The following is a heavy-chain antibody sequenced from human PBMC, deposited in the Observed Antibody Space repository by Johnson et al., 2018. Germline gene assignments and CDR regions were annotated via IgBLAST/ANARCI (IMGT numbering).Heavy chain of an antibody. J-gene: IGHJ3*02. Sequence: QVQLQESGPGLVKPSETLSLTCTVSGGSISSYYWSWIRQPPGKGLEWIGYIYYSGSTNYNPSLKSRVTISVDPSKNQFSLKLRSVTAADTAVYYWANLGGVVTAIPDAFDIWGQGTMVTVSS. V-gene: IGHV4-59*01. D-gene: IGHD2-21*02. CDR3: ANLGGVVTAIPDAFDI. CDR2: IYYSGST. CDR1: GGSISSYY.